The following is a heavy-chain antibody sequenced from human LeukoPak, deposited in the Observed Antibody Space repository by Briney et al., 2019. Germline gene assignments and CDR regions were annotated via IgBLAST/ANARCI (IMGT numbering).Heavy chain of an antibody. CDR2: IHYSGST. Sequence: SETLSLTCTVSGGSISSYYWSWIRQPPGKGLEWIGYIHYSGSTNYNPSLKSRVTISVDTSENQFSLKLSSVTAADTAVYYCARHSGDYGGYYFDYWGQGTLVTVSS. V-gene: IGHV4-59*08. J-gene: IGHJ4*02. D-gene: IGHD4-23*01. CDR3: ARHSGDYGGYYFDY. CDR1: GGSISSYY.